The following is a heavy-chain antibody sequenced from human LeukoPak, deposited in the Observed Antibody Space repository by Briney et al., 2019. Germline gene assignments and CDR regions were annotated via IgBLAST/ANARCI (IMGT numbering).Heavy chain of an antibody. J-gene: IGHJ4*02. V-gene: IGHV3-21*01. CDR2: SSYI. Sequence: SSYIYYADSVKCRFTISRDNAKNSLYLQVNSLRAEDTAVYYCARVDDYVWGSYRQGSDYWGQGTLVTVSS. D-gene: IGHD3-16*02. CDR3: ARVDDYVWGSYRQGSDY.